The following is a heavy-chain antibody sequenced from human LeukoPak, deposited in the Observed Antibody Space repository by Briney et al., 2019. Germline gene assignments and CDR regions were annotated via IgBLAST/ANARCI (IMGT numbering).Heavy chain of an antibody. J-gene: IGHJ4*02. D-gene: IGHD2-15*01. CDR3: AKGGSVVVVAASIDY. V-gene: IGHV3-9*01. CDR2: ISWNSGSI. CDR1: GFIFSSYW. Sequence: GGSLRLSCAASGFIFSSYWMSWVRQAPGKGLEWVSGISWNSGSIGYADSVKGRFTISRDNAKNSLYLQMNSLRAEDTALYYCAKGGSVVVVAASIDYWGQGTLVTVSS.